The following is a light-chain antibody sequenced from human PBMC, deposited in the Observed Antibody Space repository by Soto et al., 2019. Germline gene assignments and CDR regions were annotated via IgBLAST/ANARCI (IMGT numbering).Light chain of an antibody. V-gene: IGKV4-1*01. J-gene: IGKJ4*01. CDR3: QQYFTTPRLG. CDR2: WAS. CDR1: QSVLYIPTNKNY. Sequence: DILMTQSPDSLVVSLGEWATINCKSSQSVLYIPTNKNYLAWYQQKPGQPPKLLIYWASTRESGVPDRFSGSGSGTDFTLTISSLQAEDVAVYYCQQYFTTPRLGFGGGTKVEIK.